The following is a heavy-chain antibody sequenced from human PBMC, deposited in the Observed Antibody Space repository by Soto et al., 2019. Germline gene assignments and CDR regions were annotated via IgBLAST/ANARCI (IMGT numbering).Heavy chain of an antibody. D-gene: IGHD1-1*01. CDR3: AANWNFGLNF. Sequence: GGSLRLSCVGSGLDFSDFHISWVRQAPGKGLEWISYISSSLGHTDYAESVKGRFTISRDNAKSSVFLEMSDLRSDDTAVYYCAANWNFGLNFWGQGTLVTVSS. CDR2: ISSSLGHT. V-gene: IGHV3-11*03. J-gene: IGHJ4*02. CDR1: GLDFSDFH.